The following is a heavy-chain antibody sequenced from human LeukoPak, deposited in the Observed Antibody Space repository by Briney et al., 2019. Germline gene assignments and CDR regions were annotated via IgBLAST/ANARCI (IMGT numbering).Heavy chain of an antibody. CDR3: ARQYYYYSIDS. J-gene: IGHJ4*02. Sequence: SETLSLTCTVSGASISSYYWGWIRQPPGKGVEWIGYIHSSEGTKYHPSLKSRVTISVDTSKNQFSLKLSSVTAADTAVYYCARQYYYYSIDSWGQGTLVTVSS. CDR1: GASISSYY. D-gene: IGHD3-22*01. CDR2: IHSSEGT. V-gene: IGHV4-59*08.